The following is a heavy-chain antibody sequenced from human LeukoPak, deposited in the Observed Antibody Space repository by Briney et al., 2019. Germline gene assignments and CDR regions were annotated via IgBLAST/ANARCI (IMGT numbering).Heavy chain of an antibody. CDR3: ARRGYCSGGSCYPTRFHWFDP. CDR2: IYYSGST. J-gene: IGHJ5*02. Sequence: SETLSLTCTGSGGSISSYYWSWIRQPPGKGLEWIGYIYYSGSTNYNPSLKSRVTISVDTSKNQFSLKLSSVTAADTAVYYCARRGYCSGGSCYPTRFHWFDPWGQGTLVTVSS. D-gene: IGHD2-15*01. V-gene: IGHV4-59*08. CDR1: GGSISSYY.